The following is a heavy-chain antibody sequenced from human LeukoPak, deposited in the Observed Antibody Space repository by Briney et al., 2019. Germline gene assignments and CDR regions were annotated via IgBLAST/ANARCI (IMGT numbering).Heavy chain of an antibody. V-gene: IGHV4-39*01. CDR1: GGSISSSNYY. D-gene: IGHD3-10*01. Sequence: SETLSLTCTVSGGSISSSNYYWGWIRPPPGKGLEWIASIYYSGSTYYNPSLKSRVTISVDTSKNQFSLKLRSATAADTAVYYCARAELVCFGEPQASLFVPWGQGTLVTVSS. CDR2: IYYSGST. J-gene: IGHJ5*02. CDR3: ARAELVCFGEPQASLFVP.